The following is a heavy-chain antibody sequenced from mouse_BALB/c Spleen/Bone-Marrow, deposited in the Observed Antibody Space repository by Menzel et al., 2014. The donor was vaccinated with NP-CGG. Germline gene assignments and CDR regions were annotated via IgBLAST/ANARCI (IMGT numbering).Heavy chain of an antibody. CDR2: ISSSGSYT. CDR1: GFTFSTYA. D-gene: IGHD2-4*01. V-gene: IGHV5-9-3*01. J-gene: IGHJ1*01. Sequence: EVQGVESGGGLAKPGGSLQLSCAASGFTFSTYAMSWVRQTPEKRLEWVATISSSGSYTYYPDSVKGRFTISRDNAKNTLYLQMSSLRSEDTAMFYCSRLRMITTYFDVWGARTTVTVSS. CDR3: SRLRMITTYFDV.